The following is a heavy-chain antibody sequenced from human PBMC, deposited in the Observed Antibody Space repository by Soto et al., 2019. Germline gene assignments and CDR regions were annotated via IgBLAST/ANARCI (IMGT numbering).Heavy chain of an antibody. CDR1: GFTFTSSA. Sequence: ASVKVSCKASGFTFTSSAVQWVRQARGQRLEWIGWIVVGSGNTNYAQKFQERVTITRDMSTSTAYMELSSLRSEDTAVYYCAAWKNMTVVDNWFDPWGQGTLVTVSS. CDR3: AAWKNMTVVDNWFDP. J-gene: IGHJ5*02. D-gene: IGHD3-22*01. CDR2: IVVGSGNT. V-gene: IGHV1-58*01.